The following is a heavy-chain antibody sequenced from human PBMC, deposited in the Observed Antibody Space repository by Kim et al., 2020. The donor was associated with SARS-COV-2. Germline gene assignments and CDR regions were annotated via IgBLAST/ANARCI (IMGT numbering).Heavy chain of an antibody. J-gene: IGHJ4*02. CDR2: ISGSGVST. Sequence: GGSLRLSCAASGFTFSSYAMNWVRQAPGKGLEWVSTISGSGVSTYYADSVKGRFTISRDNSKSTLDLQMNNLRVEDTAVYYCAKDFLGYQKPVEYWGQGTLVTVSS. CDR1: GFTFSSYA. CDR3: AKDFLGYQKPVEY. D-gene: IGHD3-16*02. V-gene: IGHV3-23*01.